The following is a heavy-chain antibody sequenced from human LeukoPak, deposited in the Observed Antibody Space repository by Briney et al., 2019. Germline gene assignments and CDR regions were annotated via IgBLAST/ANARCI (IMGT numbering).Heavy chain of an antibody. V-gene: IGHV1-3*04. CDR2: INTGNGNT. CDR1: GYTFTTYA. D-gene: IGHD6-19*01. CDR3: ARAWTPDIAVAGIFDS. Sequence: VASVKVSCKASGYTFTTYAIHWVRQAPGQSLEWMGWINTGNGNTKYSQNFQGRVTITRDTSASTAYMDLTSLKSEDTAVYYCARAWTPDIAVAGIFDSWGQGALVTVSP. J-gene: IGHJ4*02.